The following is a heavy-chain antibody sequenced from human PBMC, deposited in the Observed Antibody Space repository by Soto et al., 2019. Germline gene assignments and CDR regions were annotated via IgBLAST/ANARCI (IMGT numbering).Heavy chain of an antibody. D-gene: IGHD3-3*01. V-gene: IGHV1-69*13. Sequence: SVKVSCKAFGGTFSSYAISWVRQAPGQGLEWMGGIIPIFGTANYAQKFQGRVTITADESTSTAYMELSSLRSEDTAVYYCAAITIFGVAIPSAFDIWGQGTTVTVSS. CDR2: IIPIFGTA. CDR3: AAITIFGVAIPSAFDI. J-gene: IGHJ3*02. CDR1: GGTFSSYA.